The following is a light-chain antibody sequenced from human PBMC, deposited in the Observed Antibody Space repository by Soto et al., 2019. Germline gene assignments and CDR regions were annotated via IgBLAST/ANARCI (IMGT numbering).Light chain of an antibody. CDR1: XXDXVGYNY. CDR3: SSYTSSSTLEV. V-gene: IGLV2-14*01. CDR2: DVS. J-gene: IGLJ1*01. Sequence: QSALTQPASVSGSPGQSITISCXXXXXDXVGYNYVSWYQQHPGKAPKLMIYDVSIRPSVVSNRFSGSKSGNTASLTISGLQAEDEADYYCSSYTSSSTLEVFGTGTKVTVL.